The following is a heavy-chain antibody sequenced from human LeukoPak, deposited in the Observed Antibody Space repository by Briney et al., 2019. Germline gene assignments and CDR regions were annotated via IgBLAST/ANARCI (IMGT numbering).Heavy chain of an antibody. CDR2: IYSGGST. V-gene: IGHV3-53*01. Sequence: PGGSLRLSCAASGFTVSSNYMSWVRQAPGKGLEWVSVIYSGGSTYYADSVKGRFTISRDNSKNTLYLQMNSLRAEDTAVYYCAREASIVVRCSDYWGQGTLVTVSS. CDR1: GFTVSSNY. D-gene: IGHD6-6*01. J-gene: IGHJ4*02. CDR3: AREASIVVRCSDY.